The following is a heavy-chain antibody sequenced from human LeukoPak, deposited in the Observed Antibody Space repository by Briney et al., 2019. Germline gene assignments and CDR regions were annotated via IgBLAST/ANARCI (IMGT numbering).Heavy chain of an antibody. Sequence: GASVKVSCKVSGYALTELSMHWVRQAPGKGLEWMGGFDPEDGETIYAQKFQGRVTMTEDTSTDTAYMELSSLRSEDTAVYYCATPRLTGYPYYYYGMDVWGQGTTVTVSS. D-gene: IGHD3-9*01. V-gene: IGHV1-24*01. CDR3: ATPRLTGYPYYYYGMDV. J-gene: IGHJ6*02. CDR2: FDPEDGET. CDR1: GYALTELS.